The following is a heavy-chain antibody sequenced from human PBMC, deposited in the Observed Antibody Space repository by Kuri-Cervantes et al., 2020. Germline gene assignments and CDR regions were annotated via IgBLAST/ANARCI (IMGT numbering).Heavy chain of an antibody. CDR2: FDPEDGET. CDR3: ARPGSPLAVAGSFDY. Sequence: ASVKVSCKVSGYTLTELSMHWVRQAPGKGLEWMGSFDPEDGETIYAQKFQGRVTMTRNTSISTAYMELSSLRSEDTAVYYCARPGSPLAVAGSFDYWGQGTLVTVSS. CDR1: GYTLTELS. J-gene: IGHJ4*02. V-gene: IGHV1-24*01. D-gene: IGHD6-19*01.